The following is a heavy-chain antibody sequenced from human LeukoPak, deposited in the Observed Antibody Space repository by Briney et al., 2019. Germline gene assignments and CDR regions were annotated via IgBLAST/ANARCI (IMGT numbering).Heavy chain of an antibody. D-gene: IGHD2-2*01. CDR2: ISAYNGNT. V-gene: IGHV1-18*01. CDR1: GYTFSSYG. J-gene: IGHJ4*02. CDR3: ARGELGYCSSTSCYATRNLLDY. Sequence: ASVKVSCKASGYTFSSYGISWVRQAPGQGLEWMGWISAYNGNTNYAQKLQGRVTMTTDTSTSTAYMELRSLRSDDTAVYYCARGELGYCSSTSCYATRNLLDYWGQGTLVTVSS.